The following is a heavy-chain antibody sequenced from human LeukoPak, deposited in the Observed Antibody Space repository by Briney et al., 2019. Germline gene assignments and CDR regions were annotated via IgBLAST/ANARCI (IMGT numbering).Heavy chain of an antibody. D-gene: IGHD6-13*01. CDR2: ISSSSSTI. J-gene: IGHJ4*02. Sequence: AGSLRLSCAASGFTFSSYSMNWVRQAPGKGLEWVSYISSSSSTIYYADSVKGRFTISRDNAKNSLYLQMNSLRAEDTAVYYCARDPGVRGYSSSWYSYTNQLRPPDYWGQGTLVTVSS. CDR3: ARDPGVRGYSSSWYSYTNQLRPPDY. CDR1: GFTFSSYS. V-gene: IGHV3-48*04.